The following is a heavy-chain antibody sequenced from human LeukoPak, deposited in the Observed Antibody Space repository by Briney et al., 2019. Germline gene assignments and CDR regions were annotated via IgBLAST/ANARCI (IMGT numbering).Heavy chain of an antibody. J-gene: IGHJ5*02. D-gene: IGHD3-10*01. Sequence: SETLSLTCGVFRGSFIGYYWSCIRQPPGKGREWVGEINHSGNTNYNPSLKSRITISVATSKNQFSPKLSSVTAADTAVYYCARRKVTMVRGVALNWFDPWGQGTLVTVSS. CDR2: INHSGNT. V-gene: IGHV4-34*01. CDR3: ARRKVTMVRGVALNWFDP. CDR1: RGSFIGYY.